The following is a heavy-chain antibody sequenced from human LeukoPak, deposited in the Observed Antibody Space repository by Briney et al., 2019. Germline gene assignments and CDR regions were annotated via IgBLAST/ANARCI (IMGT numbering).Heavy chain of an antibody. CDR1: GFTVSSYW. Sequence: GSLRLSCAASGFTVSSYWMSWVRQAPGKGLEWVANIKQDGSEKYYVDSVKGRFTISRDTAKNSLYLQMNSLRAQDTAAYYCASQPFWSGYYDYWGQGTLVTVSS. CDR2: IKQDGSEK. D-gene: IGHD3-3*01. CDR3: ASQPFWSGYYDY. J-gene: IGHJ4*02. V-gene: IGHV3-7*01.